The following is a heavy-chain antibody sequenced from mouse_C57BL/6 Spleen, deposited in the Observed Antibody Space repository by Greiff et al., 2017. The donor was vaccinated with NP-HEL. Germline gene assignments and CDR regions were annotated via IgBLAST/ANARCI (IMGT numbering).Heavy chain of an antibody. V-gene: IGHV1-82*01. CDR2: IYPGDGDT. J-gene: IGHJ2*01. Sequence: QVQLQQSGPELVKPGASVKISCKASGYAFSSSWMNWVKQRPGKGLEWIGRIYPGDGDTNYNEKFKSKATLTVDTSSSTAYMQLSSLTSEDSAVYYCAREELGREFDYWGQGTTLTVSS. D-gene: IGHD4-1*01. CDR1: GYAFSSSW. CDR3: AREELGREFDY.